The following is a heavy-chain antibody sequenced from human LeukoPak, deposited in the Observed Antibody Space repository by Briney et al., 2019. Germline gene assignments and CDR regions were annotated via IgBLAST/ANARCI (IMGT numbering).Heavy chain of an antibody. CDR3: ARAWDFVVGAFEL. J-gene: IGHJ3*01. Sequence: GGSLRLSCAASGFTFSSYAMHWVRQAPGKGLEWVAVISYDGSNKYYADSVKGRFTISRDNSKNTLYLQMNSLRAEDTAVYYCARAWDFVVGAFELWGQGTMVTVSS. D-gene: IGHD2-2*01. V-gene: IGHV3-30-3*01. CDR2: ISYDGSNK. CDR1: GFTFSSYA.